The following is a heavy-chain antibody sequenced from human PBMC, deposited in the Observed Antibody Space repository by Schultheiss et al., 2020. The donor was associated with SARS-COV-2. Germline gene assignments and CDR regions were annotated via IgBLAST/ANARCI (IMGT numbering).Heavy chain of an antibody. D-gene: IGHD4-11*01. J-gene: IGHJ4*02. Sequence: ASVKVSCKASDYTFSTYGISWVRQAPGQGLEWMGWINPDSGATSSAQRFQGRVTMTTDTSISTVYMELTRLTSDDTALYYCARESASTVTSNFDNWGQGTLVTVSS. V-gene: IGHV1-2*02. CDR2: INPDSGAT. CDR3: ARESASTVTSNFDN. CDR1: DYTFSTYG.